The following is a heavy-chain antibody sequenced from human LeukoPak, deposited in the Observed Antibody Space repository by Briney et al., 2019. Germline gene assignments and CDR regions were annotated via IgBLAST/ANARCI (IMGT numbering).Heavy chain of an antibody. CDR2: INRGGST. V-gene: IGHV4-34*01. J-gene: IGHJ4*02. CDR3: ARNYNYGRYFFDS. CDR1: GGSFSGYY. Sequence: SETLSLSCAVYGGSFSGYYLNWIRQPPGKGLEWIGEINRGGSTYYNPSLKSRITISVDTSKNQFSLKLTSVTAADTAVYYCARNYNYGRYFFDSWGQGILVTVSS. D-gene: IGHD3-10*01.